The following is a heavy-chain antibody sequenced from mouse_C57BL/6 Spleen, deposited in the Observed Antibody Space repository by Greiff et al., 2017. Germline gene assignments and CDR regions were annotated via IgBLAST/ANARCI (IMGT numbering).Heavy chain of an antibody. CDR3: ARESSVVTDAWFAY. V-gene: IGHV1-80*01. CDR1: GYAFSSYW. J-gene: IGHJ3*01. D-gene: IGHD2-2*01. CDR2: IYPGDGDT. Sequence: VQLQQSGAELVKPGASVKISCKASGYAFSSYWMNWVKQRPGKGLEWIGQIYPGDGDTNYNGKFKGKATLTADKSSSTAYMQLSSLTSEDSAVYFCARESSVVTDAWFAYWGQGTLVTVSA.